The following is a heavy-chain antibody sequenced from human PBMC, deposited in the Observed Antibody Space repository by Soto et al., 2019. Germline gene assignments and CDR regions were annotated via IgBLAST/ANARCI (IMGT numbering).Heavy chain of an antibody. CDR3: ARDNNDFWSLYPLAFDY. D-gene: IGHD3-3*01. CDR2: VSTSGNV. Sequence: KPSETLSLTCTVPGGSLTKYYCSCIRQPAGKGLEWIGRVSTSGNVVSKASLRSRLTMSVDTSKNQFSLRLTSVTAADTAVYYCARDNNDFWSLYPLAFDYWGQGALVTVSS. J-gene: IGHJ4*02. CDR1: GGSLTKYY. V-gene: IGHV4-4*07.